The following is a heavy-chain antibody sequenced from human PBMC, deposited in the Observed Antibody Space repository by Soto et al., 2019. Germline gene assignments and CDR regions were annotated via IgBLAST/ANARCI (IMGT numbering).Heavy chain of an antibody. CDR1: GFTFNNYA. V-gene: IGHV3-23*01. Sequence: EVQLLDSGGGLVQPGGSLRLSCAASGFTFNNYAMNWVRQAPGKGLEWVATISGTGCSTCYADSVKGRFTISRDNSKNTLYLQMNSLRVEDTAVYYCAKDRLGGNFDYWGQGTKVTVSS. CDR2: ISGTGCST. J-gene: IGHJ4*02. CDR3: AKDRLGGNFDY.